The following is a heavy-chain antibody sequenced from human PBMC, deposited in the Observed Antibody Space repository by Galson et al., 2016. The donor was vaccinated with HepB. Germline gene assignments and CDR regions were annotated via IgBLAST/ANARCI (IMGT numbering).Heavy chain of an antibody. CDR2: ISSSGSTI. CDR1: GFTFSSYE. Sequence: SLRLSCAASGFTFSSYEMNWVRQAPGKGLEWVSYISSSGSTINYADSVKGRFTISRDNAKNSLYLQMNSLRAEDTAVYYCARDRSSWRLYYYYDMDVWGQGATVTASS. CDR3: ARDRSSWRLYYYYDMDV. J-gene: IGHJ6*02. V-gene: IGHV3-48*03. D-gene: IGHD6-13*01.